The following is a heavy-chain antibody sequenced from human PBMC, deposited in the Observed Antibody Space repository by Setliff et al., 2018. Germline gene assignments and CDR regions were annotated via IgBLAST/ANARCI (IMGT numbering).Heavy chain of an antibody. CDR3: AKDIVGYSSTWPKRDYFDY. CDR1: GFTFTSHG. D-gene: IGHD6-13*01. J-gene: IGHJ4*02. CDR2: THTDGITI. Sequence: PGGSLRLSCEVSGFTFTSHGMIWVRQAPGKGLERVSKTHTDGITIYSDSVRGRFTIFRDSAKNSLHLQMTSLSAEDTAIYYCAKDIVGYSSTWPKRDYFDYWGQGTLVTVSS. V-gene: IGHV3-48*03.